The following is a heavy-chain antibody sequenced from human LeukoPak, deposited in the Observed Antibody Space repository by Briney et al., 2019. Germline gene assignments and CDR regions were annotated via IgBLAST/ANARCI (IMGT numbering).Heavy chain of an antibody. D-gene: IGHD3-9*01. Sequence: ASVKVSCKASGYTFTSYDINWVRQATGQGLEWMGWMNPNIGNTGYAQKFQGRVTMTRNTSISTAYVELSSLRSEDTAVYYCARTYDILTGYHDYWGQGTLVTVSS. J-gene: IGHJ4*02. CDR2: MNPNIGNT. CDR1: GYTFTSYD. V-gene: IGHV1-8*01. CDR3: ARTYDILTGYHDY.